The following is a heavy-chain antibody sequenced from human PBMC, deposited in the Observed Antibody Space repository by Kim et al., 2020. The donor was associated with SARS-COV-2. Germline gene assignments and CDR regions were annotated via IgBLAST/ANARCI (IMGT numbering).Heavy chain of an antibody. CDR2: IWYDGSNK. J-gene: IGHJ6*02. D-gene: IGHD2-2*01. CDR3: AREGGPYCSSTSCYRDYYYYYGMDV. V-gene: IGHV3-33*01. Sequence: GGSLRLSCAASGFTFSSYGMHWVRQAPGKGLEWVAVIWYDGSNKYYADSVKGRFTISRDNSKNTLYLQMNSLRAEDTAVYYCAREGGPYCSSTSCYRDYYYYYGMDVWGQGTTVTVSS. CDR1: GFTFSSYG.